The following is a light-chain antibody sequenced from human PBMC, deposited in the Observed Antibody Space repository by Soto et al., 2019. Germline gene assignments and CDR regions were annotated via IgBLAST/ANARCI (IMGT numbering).Light chain of an antibody. CDR1: RSDVGSYNF. Sequence: QSALTQPPSASGSPGQSVTISCTGTRSDVGSYNFVSWYQQHPGKAPKLVIYEVSKRPSGVPDRFSGSKSGNTASLTVSGLQAEDEADYYCSSYGGSNNLVFGGGTKVTV. CDR3: SSYGGSNNLV. J-gene: IGLJ3*02. CDR2: EVS. V-gene: IGLV2-8*01.